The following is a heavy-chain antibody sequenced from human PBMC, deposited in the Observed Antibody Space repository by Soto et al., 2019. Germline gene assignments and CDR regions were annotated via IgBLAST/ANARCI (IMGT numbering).Heavy chain of an antibody. Sequence: GGSLRLSCAASGFTFSDYYMSWIRQAPGKGLEWVSDISSSGSIIYYADSVKGLFTISRDNAKNSLYLQMNSLRADDTAVYYCARVNGYYYYGMDVWGQGTTVTVSS. V-gene: IGHV3-11*01. CDR3: ARVNGYYYYGMDV. CDR2: ISSSGSII. CDR1: GFTFSDYY. J-gene: IGHJ6*02. D-gene: IGHD3-22*01.